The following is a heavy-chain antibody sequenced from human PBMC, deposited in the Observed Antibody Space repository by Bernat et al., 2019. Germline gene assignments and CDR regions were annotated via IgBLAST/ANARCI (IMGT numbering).Heavy chain of an antibody. J-gene: IGHJ4*02. CDR1: GYTFTGYY. Sequence: QVQLVQSGAEVKKPGASVKVSCKASGYTFTGYYMHWVRQAPGQGLEWMGWINPNSGGTNYAQKFQGWVTMTRDTSIRTAYMELSRLRSDDTAVYYCARDLSYSSSWGEYYFDYWGQGTLVTVSS. CDR2: INPNSGGT. D-gene: IGHD6-6*01. V-gene: IGHV1-2*04. CDR3: ARDLSYSSSWGEYYFDY.